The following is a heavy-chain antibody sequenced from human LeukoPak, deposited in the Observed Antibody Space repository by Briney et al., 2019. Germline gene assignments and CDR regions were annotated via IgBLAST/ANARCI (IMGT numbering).Heavy chain of an antibody. J-gene: IGHJ6*03. CDR3: ARDYYDSSGYYYYYYMDV. Sequence: GGSLRLSCAASGFTFSDYYMSWIRQAPGKGLEWVSYISSSGSTIYYADSVKGRFTISRDNAKNSLYLQMNSLRAEDTAVYYCARDYYDSSGYYYYYYMDVWGKGTTVTVSS. V-gene: IGHV3-11*04. D-gene: IGHD3-22*01. CDR2: ISSSGSTI. CDR1: GFTFSDYY.